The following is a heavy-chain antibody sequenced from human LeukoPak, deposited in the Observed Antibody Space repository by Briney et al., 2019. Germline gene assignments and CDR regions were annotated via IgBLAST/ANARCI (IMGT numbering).Heavy chain of an antibody. Sequence: GGTLRLSCAASGFTFSIYGMGWVRQSPGKGLEWVAFIWSDGRNKYYSDAVKGRFTISRDNSKNTLYLQMNSLRAEDTAVYYCAKFDSLLCWGQGTLVTISS. V-gene: IGHV3-30*02. CDR3: AKFDSLLC. D-gene: IGHD3-10*01. CDR1: GFTFSIYG. CDR2: IWSDGRNK. J-gene: IGHJ4*02.